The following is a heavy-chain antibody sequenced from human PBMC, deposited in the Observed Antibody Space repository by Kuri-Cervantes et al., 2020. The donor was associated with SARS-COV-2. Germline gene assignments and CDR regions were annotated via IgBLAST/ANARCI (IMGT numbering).Heavy chain of an antibody. Sequence: ASVKVSCKASGYTFTSYDINWVRQATGQGLEWMGWMNPNSGNTGYAQKFQGRVTMTRNTSISTAYMELSSLRSEDTAVYYCARPYSGSYLPHFDYWGQGTLVTVSS. V-gene: IGHV1-8*02. CDR2: MNPNSGNT. J-gene: IGHJ4*02. CDR1: GYTFTSYD. D-gene: IGHD1-26*01. CDR3: ARPYSGSYLPHFDY.